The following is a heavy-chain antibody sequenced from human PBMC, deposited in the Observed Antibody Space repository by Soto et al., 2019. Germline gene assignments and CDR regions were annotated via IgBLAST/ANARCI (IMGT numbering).Heavy chain of an antibody. J-gene: IGHJ4*02. CDR2: IYSGGST. CDR3: ARSVVPAAMNGYFDY. CDR1: GFTVSSNY. V-gene: IGHV3-66*01. D-gene: IGHD2-2*01. Sequence: GGSLRLSCAASGFTVSSNYMSWVRQAPGKGLEWVSVIYSGGSTYYADSVKGRFTISRDNSKNTLYLQMNSPRAEDTAVYYCARSVVPAAMNGYFDYWGQGTLVTGSS.